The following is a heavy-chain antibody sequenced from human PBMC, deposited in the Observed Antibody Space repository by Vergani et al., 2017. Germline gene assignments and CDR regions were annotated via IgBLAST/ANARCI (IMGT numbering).Heavy chain of an antibody. CDR2: IYYSWSP. CDR1: GASIRSSNYY. D-gene: IGHD6-19*01. J-gene: IGHJ5*02. Sequence: QLQLQESGPGLVKPSATLSLTCSVSGASIRSSNYYWGWIRQPPGKGLEWIASIYYSWSPYYNPSLKSRVTISVDTSKNQFSLKLSSVTAADTAVYFCARHSTVEWLVKLGWIDPWGQGILVTVSS. V-gene: IGHV4-39*01. CDR3: ARHSTVEWLVKLGWIDP.